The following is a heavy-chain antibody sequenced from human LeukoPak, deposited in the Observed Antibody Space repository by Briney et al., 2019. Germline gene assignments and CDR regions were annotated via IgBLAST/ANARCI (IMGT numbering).Heavy chain of an antibody. CDR2: ISWNSGSI. CDR3: AKASIGYSGYDPFDY. CDR1: GFTFDDYA. D-gene: IGHD5-12*01. Sequence: GGSLRLSCAASGFTFDDYAMHWVRQAPGKGLEWVSGISWNSGSIGYADSVKGRFTISRDNAKNSLYLQMNSLRAEDTALYYCAKASIGYSGYDPFDYWGQGTLVTVSS. J-gene: IGHJ4*02. V-gene: IGHV3-9*01.